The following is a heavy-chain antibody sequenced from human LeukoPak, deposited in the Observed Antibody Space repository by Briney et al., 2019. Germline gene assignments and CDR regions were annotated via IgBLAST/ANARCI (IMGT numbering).Heavy chain of an antibody. J-gene: IGHJ4*02. CDR3: ARGSSIWPNGYFDY. CDR2: IYTSGST. D-gene: IGHD6-13*01. Sequence: SETLSLTCTVSGGSISDYYWNWIRQPPGKGLEWIGYIYTSGSTNYNPSLKSRVTISVDKSKNQFSLKLSSVTAADTAVYYCARGSSIWPNGYFDYWGQGTLVTVSS. V-gene: IGHV4-4*08. CDR1: GGSISDYY.